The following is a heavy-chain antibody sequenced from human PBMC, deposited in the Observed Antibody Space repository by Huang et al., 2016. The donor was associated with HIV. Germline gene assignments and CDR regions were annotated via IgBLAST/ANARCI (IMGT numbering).Heavy chain of an antibody. CDR2: ISDDGRND. V-gene: IGHV3-30*18. D-gene: IGHD2-15*01. CDR3: AKESRWFSDFDQ. Sequence: QVQLVESGGGVVQPGTSLRLSCTASGFIFNNFGMHWVRQAPGKGLEWVAVISDDGRNDRYSDSVKGRFTISRDNDKNTLSLEMNRLRHDDTAVYYCAKESRWFSDFDQWGQGTLVTVSS. J-gene: IGHJ5*02. CDR1: GFIFNNFG.